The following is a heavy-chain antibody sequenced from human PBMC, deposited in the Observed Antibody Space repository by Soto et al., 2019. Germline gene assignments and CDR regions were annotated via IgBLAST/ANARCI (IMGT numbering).Heavy chain of an antibody. J-gene: IGHJ6*02. CDR2: ISAYNGNT. CDR1: GDSFTSYG. Sequence: GASVKLSCKACGDSFTSYGISCVRQAPKQGLEWMGWISAYNGNTNYAQKLQGRVTMTTDTSTSTAYMELRSLRSDDTAVYYCARDLPLYGSGSYYNGYYYYGMDVWGQGTTVTVSS. D-gene: IGHD3-10*01. V-gene: IGHV1-18*01. CDR3: ARDLPLYGSGSYYNGYYYYGMDV.